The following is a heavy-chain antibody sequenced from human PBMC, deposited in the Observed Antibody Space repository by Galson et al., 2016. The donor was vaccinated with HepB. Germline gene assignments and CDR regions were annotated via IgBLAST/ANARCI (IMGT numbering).Heavy chain of an antibody. CDR1: GGAFSTYS. D-gene: IGHD1/OR15-1a*01. J-gene: IGHJ4*02. CDR3: RVTTGGGPGD. V-gene: IGHV1-69*13. Sequence: SVKVSCKASGGAFSTYSINWVRQAPGQGLEWMGGIITIFGSTNLAQKFQGRVTITADESTSTAYMELSSLRSEDTAVYYCRVTTGGGPGDWGQGTLVTVSS. CDR2: IITIFGST.